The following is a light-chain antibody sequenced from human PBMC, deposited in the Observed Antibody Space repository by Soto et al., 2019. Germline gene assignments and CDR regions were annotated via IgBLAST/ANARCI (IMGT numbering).Light chain of an antibody. Sequence: DIQMTQSPSSLSASVGDRVTITCQASQDISNYLNWYQQKPGKAPKLLIYDASNLETGVTSRFSGSGSGTDFTFTISSLHPEDIATYYCQQDDNLPSLTFGGGSKVEIK. CDR3: QQDDNLPSLT. CDR2: DAS. J-gene: IGKJ4*01. V-gene: IGKV1-33*01. CDR1: QDISNY.